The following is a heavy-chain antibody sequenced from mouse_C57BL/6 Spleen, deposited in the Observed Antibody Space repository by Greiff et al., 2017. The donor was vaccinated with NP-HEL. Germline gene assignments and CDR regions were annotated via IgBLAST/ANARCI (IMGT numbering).Heavy chain of an antibody. CDR1: GYTFTSYD. D-gene: IGHD3-2*02. Sequence: QVQLQQSGPELVKPGASVKLSCKASGYTFTSYDINWVKQRPGQGLEWIGWIYPRDGSTKYNEKFKGKATLTVDTSSSTAYMELHSLTSEDSAVYFCARQTAQATIYFDYWGQGTTLTVSS. V-gene: IGHV1-85*01. CDR3: ARQTAQATIYFDY. J-gene: IGHJ2*01. CDR2: IYPRDGST.